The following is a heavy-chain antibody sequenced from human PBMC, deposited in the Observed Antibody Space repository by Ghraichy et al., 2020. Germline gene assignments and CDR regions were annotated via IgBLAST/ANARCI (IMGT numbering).Heavy chain of an antibody. Sequence: SETLSLTCSVSGGSIITNDYYWGWVRRPPGKGLEWIGTIFHDRATQSNPSLNRRVSISVDTSMRQFSLRLHSVTAADTAVYYCARHRLQWFGVSTYYHYGVDVWGHGRTVTVSS. D-gene: IGHD3-10*01. CDR3: ARHRLQWFGVSTYYHYGVDV. J-gene: IGHJ6*02. CDR2: IFHDRAT. CDR1: GGSIITNDYY. V-gene: IGHV4-39*01.